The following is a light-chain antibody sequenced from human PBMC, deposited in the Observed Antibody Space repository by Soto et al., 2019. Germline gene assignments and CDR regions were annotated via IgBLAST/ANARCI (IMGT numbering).Light chain of an antibody. CDR3: QKYGSAPVT. CDR1: QSVSSNY. V-gene: IGKV3-20*01. J-gene: IGKJ4*01. CDR2: GAS. Sequence: EIVLKQSPGTLSLSPGERATLFCMASQSVSSNYLAWYQQKPGQAPRLLINGASSRATGIPDRFSGSGTGKDFTLTISRLKPEDFAVYSCQKYGSAPVTFGGGTKVEIK.